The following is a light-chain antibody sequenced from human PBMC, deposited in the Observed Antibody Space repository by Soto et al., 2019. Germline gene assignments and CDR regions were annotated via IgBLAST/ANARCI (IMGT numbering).Light chain of an antibody. V-gene: IGLV1-40*01. J-gene: IGLJ2*01. CDR1: SSNIGAGYD. CDR2: DNT. Sequence: QSALTQPPSVSGAPGQRASISCTGSSSNIGAGYDVHWYQQLPGTAPKLLIYDNTNRPSGVPDRFSGSKSGTSASLAITGLQAEDEADYYCQSYDSSLSDLLFGGGTKLTVL. CDR3: QSYDSSLSDLL.